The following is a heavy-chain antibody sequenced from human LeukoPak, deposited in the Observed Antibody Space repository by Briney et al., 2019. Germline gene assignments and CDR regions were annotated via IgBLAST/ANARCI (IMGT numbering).Heavy chain of an antibody. CDR2: ISAYNGNT. Sequence: ASVTVSCKASGYTFSNYGVTWVRQAPGQGLECMGWISAYNGNTDYAQKFQGRVTMTTDTSTSTAHMDLRSLTSDDTAVYYCARGVDNGADFSRGWHFDYWGQGTLGTVS. D-gene: IGHD6-19*01. CDR1: GYTFSNYG. CDR3: ARGVDNGADFSRGWHFDY. V-gene: IGHV1-18*01. J-gene: IGHJ4*02.